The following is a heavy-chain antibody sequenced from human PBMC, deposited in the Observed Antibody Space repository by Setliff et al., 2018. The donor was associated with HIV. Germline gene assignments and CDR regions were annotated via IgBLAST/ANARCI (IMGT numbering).Heavy chain of an antibody. Sequence: SCTVSGGSISSYYWSWIRQPPGKGLEWIGYINTSGTTNYNPSLKSRVTISVDTSKNQFSLKLSSVTAADTAVYFCARQTYYYDNSGHNWFDPWG. J-gene: IGHJ5*02. CDR3: ARQTYYYDNSGHNWFDP. V-gene: IGHV4-4*09. D-gene: IGHD3-22*01. CDR2: INTSGTT. CDR1: GGSISSYY.